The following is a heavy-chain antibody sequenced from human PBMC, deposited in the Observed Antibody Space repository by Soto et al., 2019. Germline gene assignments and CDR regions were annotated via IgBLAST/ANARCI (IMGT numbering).Heavy chain of an antibody. CDR1: GGSISSYY. CDR2: IYYSGST. Sequence: SETLSLTCTVSGGSISSYYWSWIRQPPGKGLEWIGYIYYSGSTNYNPSLKSRVTISVDTSKNQFSLKLSSVTAADTAVYYCARLDSGSYYDAFDIWGQGTMVTVSS. D-gene: IGHD1-26*01. CDR3: ARLDSGSYYDAFDI. V-gene: IGHV4-59*08. J-gene: IGHJ3*02.